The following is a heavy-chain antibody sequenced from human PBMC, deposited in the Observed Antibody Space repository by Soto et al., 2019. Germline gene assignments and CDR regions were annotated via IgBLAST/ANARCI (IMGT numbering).Heavy chain of an antibody. D-gene: IGHD3-22*01. CDR1: RLAFDHYA. J-gene: IGHJ4*02. CDR3: AKDLYYYDSSGLIDY. V-gene: IGHV3-9*01. Sequence: GGSLSLPCAASRLAFDHYAMSWVRKAPGKKQGRFSGISCHKGSIGYADSVKGRFTISRENAKISLYLQMNSLRAEDTVLYYCAKDLYYYDSSGLIDYWGQGTLVTVSS. CDR2: ISCHKGSI.